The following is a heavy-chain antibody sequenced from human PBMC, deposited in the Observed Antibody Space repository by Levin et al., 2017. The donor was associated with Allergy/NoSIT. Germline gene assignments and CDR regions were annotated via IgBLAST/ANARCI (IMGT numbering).Heavy chain of an antibody. CDR3: ARDFGIKQPFFDL. D-gene: IGHD5-18*01. V-gene: IGHV1-69*01. CDR2: IIPIYGIA. J-gene: IGHJ4*02. CDR1: GGTFSSHYA. Sequence: KISCKASGGTFSSHYAINWVRQAPGQGLEWMGDIIPIYGIANYAQKFQGRVTITADDSTSTAYMELSSLGSEDTAVYYCARDFGIKQPFFDLWGQGTPVTVSS.